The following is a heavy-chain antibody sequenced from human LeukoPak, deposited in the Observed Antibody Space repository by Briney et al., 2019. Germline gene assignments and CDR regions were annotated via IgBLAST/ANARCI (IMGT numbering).Heavy chain of an antibody. V-gene: IGHV1-2*02. CDR3: ARVRRITIFGVVIIKWAYFDY. CDR1: GHTFTGYY. CDR2: INPNSGGT. J-gene: IGHJ4*02. Sequence: GASVKVSCKASGHTFTGYYMHWVRQAPGQGLEWMGWINPNSGGTNYAQKFQGRVTMTRDTSISTAYMELSRLRSDDTAVYYCARVRRITIFGVVIIKWAYFDYWGQGTLVTVSS. D-gene: IGHD3-3*01.